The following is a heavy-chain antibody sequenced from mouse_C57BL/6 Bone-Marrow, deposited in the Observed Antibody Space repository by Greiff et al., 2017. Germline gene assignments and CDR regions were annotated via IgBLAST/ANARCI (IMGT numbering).Heavy chain of an antibody. V-gene: IGHV1-64*01. Sequence: VQLQQPGAELVKPGASVKLSCKASGYTFTSYWMHWVKQRPGQGLEWIGMIHPNSGSTNYNEKFKSKATLTVDKSSSTAYMQLSSLTSEDSAVYYCASTMITTRFDYWGQGTTLTVSS. J-gene: IGHJ2*01. D-gene: IGHD2-4*01. CDR1: GYTFTSYW. CDR3: ASTMITTRFDY. CDR2: IHPNSGST.